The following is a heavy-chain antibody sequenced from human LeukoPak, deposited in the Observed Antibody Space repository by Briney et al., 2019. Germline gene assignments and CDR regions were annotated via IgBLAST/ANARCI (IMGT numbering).Heavy chain of an antibody. D-gene: IGHD6-13*01. CDR1: GFTFSDYY. V-gene: IGHV3-11*04. J-gene: IGHJ4*02. CDR2: ISSSGSTI. Sequence: GGSLRLSCAASGFTFSDYYMSWIRQAPGKGLEWVSYISSSGSTIYYADSVKGRFTISRDNAKNSLYLQMNSLRAEDTAVYYCARDGEQLWTSRAVAAAGHGNFDYWGQGTLVTVSS. CDR3: ARDGEQLWTSRAVAAAGHGNFDY.